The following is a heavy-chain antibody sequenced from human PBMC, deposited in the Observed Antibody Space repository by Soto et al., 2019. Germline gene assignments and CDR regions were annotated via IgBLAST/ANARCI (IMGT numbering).Heavy chain of an antibody. D-gene: IGHD3-22*01. CDR3: ARDVDYYDSSGVYYYGMDV. Sequence: GGSLRLSCAASGFTFSSYSMNWVRQAPGKGLEWVSSISSSSSYIYYADSVKGRFTISRDNAKNSLYLQMNSLRAEDTAVYYCARDVDYYDSSGVYYYGMDVWGQGTTVTVS. CDR1: GFTFSSYS. J-gene: IGHJ6*02. CDR2: ISSSSSYI. V-gene: IGHV3-21*01.